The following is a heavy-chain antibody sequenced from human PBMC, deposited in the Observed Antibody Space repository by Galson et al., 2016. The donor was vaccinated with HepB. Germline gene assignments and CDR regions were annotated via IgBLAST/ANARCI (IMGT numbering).Heavy chain of an antibody. D-gene: IGHD3-3*01. CDR3: SGEPPSYEIRSGFDS. Sequence: SVKVSCKAAGRIFTGYYLHWVRQAPGQGLEWMGWINPDSGYTNCAQKFPVRVTMTRDTSSSTVHMELRNLRSDDTAVSFCSGEPPSYEIRSGFDSRGQGTLVSVSS. CDR1: GRIFTGYY. V-gene: IGHV1-2*02. J-gene: IGHJ5*01. CDR2: INPDSGYT.